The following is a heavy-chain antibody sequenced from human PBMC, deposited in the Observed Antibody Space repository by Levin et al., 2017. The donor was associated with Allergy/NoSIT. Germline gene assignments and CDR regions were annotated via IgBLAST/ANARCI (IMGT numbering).Heavy chain of an antibody. Sequence: PPGGSLRLSCAASGFTFSSYAMHWVRQAPGKGLEWVAVISYDGSNKYYADSVKGRFTISRDNSKNTLYLQMNSLRAEDTAVYYCARLQRDAMIVVVITLGGAFDIWGQGTMVTVSS. J-gene: IGHJ3*02. CDR1: GFTFSSYA. D-gene: IGHD3-22*01. CDR2: ISYDGSNK. CDR3: ARLQRDAMIVVVITLGGAFDI. V-gene: IGHV3-30*04.